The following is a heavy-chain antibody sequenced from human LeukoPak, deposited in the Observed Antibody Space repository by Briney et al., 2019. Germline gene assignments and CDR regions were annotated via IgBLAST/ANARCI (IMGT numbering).Heavy chain of an antibody. D-gene: IGHD6-13*01. J-gene: IGHJ4*02. CDR3: AKDPAAGTTFDY. CDR1: GFTFSSYA. Sequence: PGGSLRLSCAASGFTFSSYAINWVRQAPGKGLEWVSAITGSGGTPYYADSVRGRFTIARDNSKNTLFLQLPSLRAGDTAVYYCAKDPAAGTTFDYWGQGPLVTVSS. V-gene: IGHV3-23*01. CDR2: ITGSGGTP.